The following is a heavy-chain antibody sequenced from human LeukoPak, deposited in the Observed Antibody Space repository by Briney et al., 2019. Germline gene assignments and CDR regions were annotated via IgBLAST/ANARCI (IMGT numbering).Heavy chain of an antibody. J-gene: IGHJ6*03. CDR1: GGSISSSNW. D-gene: IGHD3-3*02. Sequence: SETLSLTCAVSGGSISSSNWWSWVRQPPGKGLEWIGEIYHSGSTNYNPSLESRVTISVDTSKNQFSLKLSSVTAADTAVYYCARDRSIYYMDVWGKGTTVTVSS. CDR2: IYHSGST. V-gene: IGHV4-4*02. CDR3: ARDRSIYYMDV.